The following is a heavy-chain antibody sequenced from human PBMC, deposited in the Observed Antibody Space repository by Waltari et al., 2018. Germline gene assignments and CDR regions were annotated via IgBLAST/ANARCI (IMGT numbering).Heavy chain of an antibody. CDR2: VKQDGRDK. V-gene: IGHV3-7*01. D-gene: IGHD3-3*01. CDR3: ARDFYDVTSGFYTPGLFDY. CDR1: GFTFSKYW. Sequence: VQLVDSGGGLVQRGGSLRLSCAASGFTFSKYWMSCVRQAPGKGLEWVATVKQDGRDKYYVDSGKGRFTIARDNGDNSLYLQMNSLRAEDTAVYYCARDFYDVTSGFYTPGLFDYWGQGSLVTVSS. J-gene: IGHJ4*02.